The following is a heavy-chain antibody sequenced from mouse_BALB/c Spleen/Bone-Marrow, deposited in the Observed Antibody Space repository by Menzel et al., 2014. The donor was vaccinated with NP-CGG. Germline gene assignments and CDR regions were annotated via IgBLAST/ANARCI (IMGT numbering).Heavy chain of an antibody. Sequence: VKLLESGAELAKPGASVKMSCKASGYTFTNYWMHWIKQRPGQGLEWIGYINPSTGYTEYNQKFKDKATLTADKSSSTAYMQLSSPTSEDSAVYYCARKGYGNYHYYAMDYWGQGTSVTVSS. CDR2: INPSTGYT. CDR1: GYTFTNYW. CDR3: ARKGYGNYHYYAMDY. V-gene: IGHV1-7*01. J-gene: IGHJ4*01. D-gene: IGHD2-1*01.